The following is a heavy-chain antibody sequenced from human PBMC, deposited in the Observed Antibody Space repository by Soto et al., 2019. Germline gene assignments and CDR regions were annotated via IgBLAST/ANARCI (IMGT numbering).Heavy chain of an antibody. CDR3: ARGRYGDY. Sequence: QVHLVQSGAAVKKPGASVKVSCKGSGYAFTTYGITGVRQAPGQGLEWMGWISAHNGNTNYAQRLQGRVTVPRDTPTSTAYMELRSLRFDDTAVYYCARGRYGDYWGQGALVTVSS. CDR2: ISAHNGNT. V-gene: IGHV1-18*01. J-gene: IGHJ4*02. D-gene: IGHD1-1*01. CDR1: GYAFTTYG.